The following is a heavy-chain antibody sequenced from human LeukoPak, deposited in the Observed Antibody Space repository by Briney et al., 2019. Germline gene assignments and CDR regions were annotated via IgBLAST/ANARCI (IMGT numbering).Heavy chain of an antibody. Sequence: SVKVSCKASGGTFSSYAISWVRQAPGQGLEWMGGIIPIFGTVNYAQKFQGRVTITADESTSTAYMELSSLRSEDTAVYYCARARPPVAYGGNPYYFDYWGQGTLVTVSS. D-gene: IGHD4-23*01. CDR3: ARARPPVAYGGNPYYFDY. CDR1: GGTFSSYA. CDR2: IIPIFGTV. V-gene: IGHV1-69*13. J-gene: IGHJ4*02.